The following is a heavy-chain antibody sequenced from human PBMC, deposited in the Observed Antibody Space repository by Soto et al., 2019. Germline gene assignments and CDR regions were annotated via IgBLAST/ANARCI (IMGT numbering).Heavy chain of an antibody. J-gene: IGHJ4*02. Sequence: GGSLRLACAASGFTVSSNYMSWVRQAPGKGLEWVSVIYSGGSTYYAESVKGRFTISRDNSKNTLYLQMNSLRAEDTAVYYCANAHGGGSSGGHDSYPFDYWGQATLVTVSS. CDR3: ANAHGGGSSGGHDSYPFDY. V-gene: IGHV3-53*01. CDR2: IYSGGST. D-gene: IGHD2-15*01. CDR1: GFTVSSNY.